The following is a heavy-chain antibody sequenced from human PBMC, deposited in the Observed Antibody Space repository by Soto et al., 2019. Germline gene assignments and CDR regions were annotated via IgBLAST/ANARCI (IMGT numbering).Heavy chain of an antibody. Sequence: ASVKVSCKTSGYSFTDYKLHWVRQAPGQGLEWMGWIDPNGGGSNSAQKFQGSVTMTWDTSITTAYLDLTRLTTNDTATYFCATWVDYGDFEGFDFWG. CDR2: IDPNGGGS. J-gene: IGHJ4*01. V-gene: IGHV1-2*04. CDR3: ATWVDYGDFEGFDF. D-gene: IGHD4-17*01. CDR1: GYSFTDYK.